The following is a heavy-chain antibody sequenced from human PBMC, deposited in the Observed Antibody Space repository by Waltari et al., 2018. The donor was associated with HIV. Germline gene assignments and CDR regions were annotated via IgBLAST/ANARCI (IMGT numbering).Heavy chain of an antibody. V-gene: IGHV3-74*01. CDR2: INRDGSIT. D-gene: IGHD5-18*01. CDR3: VKGGTSGYTFGFGR. J-gene: IGHJ1*01. Sequence: EVQLVESGGGLVQPGGSLRLSCAASGFTFISTWMTWVRQAPGKGLVWVSRINRDGSITSHADSVKGRFTISRDNARNTLYLQMNSLGAEDTAMYYCVKGGTSGYTFGFGRWGQGTLVTVSS. CDR1: GFTFISTW.